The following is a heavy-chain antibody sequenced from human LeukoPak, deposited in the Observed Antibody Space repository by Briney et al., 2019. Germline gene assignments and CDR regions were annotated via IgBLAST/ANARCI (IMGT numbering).Heavy chain of an antibody. D-gene: IGHD3-22*01. CDR1: GFTFSSYA. CDR2: ISYDGSNK. Sequence: GGSLRLSCAASGFTFSSYAMRWVRQAPGKGLEWVADISYDGSNKYYADSVKGRFTISRENAKNTLYLQMNSLRADDTAVYYCARATYYYDSSGYLTDAFDIWGQGTMVTVSS. J-gene: IGHJ3*02. CDR3: ARATYYYDSSGYLTDAFDI. V-gene: IGHV3-30*04.